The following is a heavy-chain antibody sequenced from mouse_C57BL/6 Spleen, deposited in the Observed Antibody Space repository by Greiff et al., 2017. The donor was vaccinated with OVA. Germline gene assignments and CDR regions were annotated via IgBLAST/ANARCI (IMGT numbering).Heavy chain of an antibody. CDR2: INPSTGGT. J-gene: IGHJ4*01. D-gene: IGHD1-1*01. CDR3: ANYGSKDAMDY. Sequence: EVQLKQSGPELVKPGASVKISCKASGYSFTGYYMNWVKQSPEKSLEWIGEINPSTGGTTYNQKFKAKATLTVDKSSSTAYMQLKSLTSEDSAVYYCANYGSKDAMDYWGQGTSVTVSS. V-gene: IGHV1-42*01. CDR1: GYSFTGYY.